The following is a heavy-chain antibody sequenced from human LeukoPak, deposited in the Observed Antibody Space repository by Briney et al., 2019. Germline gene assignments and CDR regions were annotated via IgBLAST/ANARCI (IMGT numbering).Heavy chain of an antibody. CDR1: GFTFSSYA. CDR2: ISGSGGST. V-gene: IGHV3-23*01. D-gene: IGHD2-15*01. Sequence: GGSLRLSCAASGFTFSSYAMSWVRQAPGKGLEWVSAISGSGGSTYYADSVKGRFTISRDNSKNTLYLQMNSLRAEDTAVYYCAKGTSLEYCSGGSCTHYYYGMDVWGQGTTVTVSS. CDR3: AKGTSLEYCSGGSCTHYYYGMDV. J-gene: IGHJ6*02.